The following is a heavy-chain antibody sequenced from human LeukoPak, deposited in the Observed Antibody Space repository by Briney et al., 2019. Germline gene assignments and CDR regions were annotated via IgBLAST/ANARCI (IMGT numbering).Heavy chain of an antibody. CDR2: IYYTGTT. CDR3: ARGYDIDV. CDR1: GGSISNYY. V-gene: IGHV4-59*01. J-gene: IGHJ6*02. Sequence: SETLSLTCTVSGGSISNYYWSRIRQPPGKALQWIGYIYYTGTTKYNPSLKSRATISLDTSKNQFSLKLTSVTAADTALFFCARGYDIDVWGQGTTVTVSS.